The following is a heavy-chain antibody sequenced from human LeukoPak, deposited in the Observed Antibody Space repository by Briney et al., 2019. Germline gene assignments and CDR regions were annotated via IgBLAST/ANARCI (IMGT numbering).Heavy chain of an antibody. CDR2: IKQEGSEK. CDR1: GSTFSSYW. CDR3: ARSKYYYDSSGYYYVVY. V-gene: IGHV3-7*01. D-gene: IGHD3-22*01. J-gene: IGHJ4*02. Sequence: GGSLTLSWAPSGSTFSSYWMSWVRPAPGKGLEWVANIKQEGSEKYYADSVKGRFTTSRENTKKSLYLQMNSLRAEDTAVYYCARSKYYYDSSGYYYVVYWGQGALVTVSS.